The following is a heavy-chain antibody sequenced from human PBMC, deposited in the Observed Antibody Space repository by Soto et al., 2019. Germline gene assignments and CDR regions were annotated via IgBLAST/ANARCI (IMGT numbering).Heavy chain of an antibody. CDR3: AKGLRDIVLMVYAIPSAFDI. V-gene: IGHV3-23*01. Sequence: GGSLRLSCAASGFTFSSYAMSWVRQAPGKGLEWVSAISGSGGSTYYADSVKGRFTIPRDNSKNTLYLQMNSLRAEDTAVYYCAKGLRDIVLMVYAIPSAFDIWGQGTMVTVSS. CDR1: GFTFSSYA. D-gene: IGHD2-8*01. J-gene: IGHJ3*02. CDR2: ISGSGGST.